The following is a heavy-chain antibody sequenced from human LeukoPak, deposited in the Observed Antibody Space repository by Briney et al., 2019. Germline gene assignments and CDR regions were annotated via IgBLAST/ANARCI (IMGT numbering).Heavy chain of an antibody. J-gene: IGHJ6*02. CDR3: AKDLGSSRGGGYYYGMDV. CDR1: GFTFSSYS. D-gene: IGHD6-13*01. CDR2: ISSSSSTI. Sequence: QPGGSLRLSCAASGFTFSSYSMNWVRQAPGKGLEWVSYISSSSSTIYYADSVKGRFTISRDNAKNSLYLQMNSLRAEDTAVYYCAKDLGSSRGGGYYYGMDVWGQGTTVTVSS. V-gene: IGHV3-48*01.